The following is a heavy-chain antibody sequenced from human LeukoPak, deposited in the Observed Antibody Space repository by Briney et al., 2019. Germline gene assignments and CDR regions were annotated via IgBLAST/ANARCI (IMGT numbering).Heavy chain of an antibody. J-gene: IGHJ4*02. CDR3: ARGGDYKTFDY. V-gene: IGHV4-30-4*01. Sequence: SETPSLTCTVSGGSISIGDYYWSWIRQPPGKGLEWIGYIYYSGSTYYNPSLKSRVTISVDTSKNQFSLKLSSVTAADTAVYYCARGGDYKTFDYWGQGTLVTVSS. CDR1: GGSISIGDYY. CDR2: IYYSGST. D-gene: IGHD4-17*01.